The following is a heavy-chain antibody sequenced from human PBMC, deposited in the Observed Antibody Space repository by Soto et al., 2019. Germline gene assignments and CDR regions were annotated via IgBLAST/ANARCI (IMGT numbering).Heavy chain of an antibody. D-gene: IGHD1-7*01. CDR2: IYWDDDK. CDR1: GFSFSTSAVG. J-gene: IGHJ4*02. V-gene: IGHV2-5*02. CDR3: AHVHWAASGTRYYFDY. Sequence: QITLTESGPTLVKPTQTLTLTCTFSGFSFSTSAVGVGWIRQPPGKALEFLALIYWDDDKRFSPSLKSRLTITKDISKNQVVLTMTNMDPEDTATYFCAHVHWAASGTRYYFDYWGQGTLVTVSS.